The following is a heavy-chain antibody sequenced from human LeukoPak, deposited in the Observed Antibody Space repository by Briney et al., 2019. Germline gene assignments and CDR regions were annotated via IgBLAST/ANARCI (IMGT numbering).Heavy chain of an antibody. CDR3: ARVSGYDWESFYDY. J-gene: IGHJ4*02. Sequence: PSETLSLTCTVSGGSISSYYWSWIRQPPGKGLEWVGYIYYSRSTNYNPSLKSRVTISVDTSKNQFSLKLSSVTAADTAVYHCARVSGYDWESFYDYWGQGTLVTVSS. D-gene: IGHD5-12*01. CDR2: IYYSRST. CDR1: GGSISSYY. V-gene: IGHV4-59*01.